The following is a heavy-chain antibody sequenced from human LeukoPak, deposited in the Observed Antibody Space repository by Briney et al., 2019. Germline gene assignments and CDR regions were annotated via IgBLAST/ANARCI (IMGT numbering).Heavy chain of an antibody. D-gene: IGHD2-2*01. CDR2: ITGSGGTT. CDR3: AKEAGYCSSTRCYADY. V-gene: IGHV3-23*01. J-gene: IGHJ4*02. CDR1: GFTFSSYA. Sequence: GGSLRLSCAAPGFTFSSYAMTWVRQAPGKGLEWVSLITGSGGTTYYADSVKGRFTISRDNSKNTLYLQMNSLRAEDTAVYYWAKEAGYCSSTRCYADYWGQGSLVTVSS.